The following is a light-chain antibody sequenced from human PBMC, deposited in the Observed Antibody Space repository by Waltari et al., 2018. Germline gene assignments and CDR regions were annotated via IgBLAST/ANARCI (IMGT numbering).Light chain of an antibody. Sequence: QAGLTQPPSVSRALGQTATVTCTGNHNNVGNQGEYRLQHPQGHPPKLLPSRNDNRPSGISERFSASRSGNTASLTITGLRPDDEADYYCSSWDKNLVAVVFGGGTKVTVL. CDR1: HNNVGNQG. CDR3: SSWDKNLVAVV. CDR2: RND. J-gene: IGLJ3*02. V-gene: IGLV10-54*04.